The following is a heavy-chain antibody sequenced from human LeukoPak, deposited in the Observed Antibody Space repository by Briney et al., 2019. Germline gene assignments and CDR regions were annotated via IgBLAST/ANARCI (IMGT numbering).Heavy chain of an antibody. CDR2: IYYSGST. CDR3: XRPXXYGSGSXAX. V-gene: IGHV4-39*01. J-gene: IGHJ4*02. D-gene: IGHD3-10*01. Sequence: SETLFLTCTVSGGSISSSSYYWGWIRQPPGKGLEWIGSIYYSGSTYYNPSLKSRVTISVDTSKNKFSLKLSYVTAADTAVYXCXRPXXYGSGSXAXWGQGTXXTVS. CDR1: GGSISSSSYY.